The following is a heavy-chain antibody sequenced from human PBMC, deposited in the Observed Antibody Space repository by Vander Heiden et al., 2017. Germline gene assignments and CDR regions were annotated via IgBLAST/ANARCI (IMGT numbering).Heavy chain of an antibody. V-gene: IGHV1-2*04. Sequence: QVQLVQSGAEVKKPGASVKVSCKASGYTFTGYYMHWVRKAPGQGLEWMGWINPNSGGTNYAQKFQGWVTMTRDTSISTAYMELSRLRSDDTAVYYCARDAGGYLWFGERNRYYYYYYGMDVWGQGTTVTVSS. D-gene: IGHD3-10*01. CDR1: GYTFTGYY. CDR3: ARDAGGYLWFGERNRYYYYYYGMDV. CDR2: INPNSGGT. J-gene: IGHJ6*02.